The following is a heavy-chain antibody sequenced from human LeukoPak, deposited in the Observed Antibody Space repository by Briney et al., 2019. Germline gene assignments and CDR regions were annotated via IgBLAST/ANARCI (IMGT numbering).Heavy chain of an antibody. Sequence: SETLSLTCAVSGDSINIGYYWGWIRQPPGKELEGIGSIYHSGSTYYNPSLKSRVTISVDTSKNQFSLKLSSVTAADTAVYYCARVTGYYYYYMDVWGKGTTVTVSS. J-gene: IGHJ6*03. CDR3: ARVTGYYYYYMDV. V-gene: IGHV4-38-2*01. CDR1: GDSINIGYY. CDR2: IYHSGST. D-gene: IGHD2-21*02.